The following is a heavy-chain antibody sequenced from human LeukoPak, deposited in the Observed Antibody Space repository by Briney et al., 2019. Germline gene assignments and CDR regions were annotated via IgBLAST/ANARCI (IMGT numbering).Heavy chain of an antibody. J-gene: IGHJ3*02. CDR1: GFTVSSHY. CDR3: ARDRGSYPSGAFDI. Sequence: GGSLRLSCAASGFTVSSHYMSWVRQAPGKGLEWVSVIYSGGSTYYADSVKGRFTISRDNSENTLYLQMNSLRAEDTAVYYCARDRGSYPSGAFDIWGQGTVVTVSS. D-gene: IGHD1-26*01. V-gene: IGHV3-53*01. CDR2: IYSGGST.